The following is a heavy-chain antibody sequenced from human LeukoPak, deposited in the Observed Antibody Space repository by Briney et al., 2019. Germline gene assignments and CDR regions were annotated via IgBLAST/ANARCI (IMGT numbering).Heavy chain of an antibody. V-gene: IGHV3-53*01. CDR2: IYTDGNT. CDR3: ASYSGSIDY. J-gene: IGHJ4*02. Sequence: GGSLRLSCAASGFTVRSKYMSWVRQAPGMGLEWVSVIYTDGNTYYEDSVKGRFTISRDKSKNTVYLQMNSLRAEDTAVYYCASYSGSIDYWGQGTLVTVSS. D-gene: IGHD2-15*01. CDR1: GFTVRSKY.